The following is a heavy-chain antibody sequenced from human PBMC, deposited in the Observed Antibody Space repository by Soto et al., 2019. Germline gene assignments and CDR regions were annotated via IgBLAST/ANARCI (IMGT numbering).Heavy chain of an antibody. CDR2: IGTAGDT. Sequence: GGSLRLSCAASGFTFSSYDMHWVRQATGKGLEWVSAIGTAGDTYYPGSVKGRFTISRENAKNSLYLQMNSLRAGDTAVYYCARAGGYYDSYYYYMDVWGKGTTLTVSS. CDR3: ARAGGYYDSYYYYMDV. V-gene: IGHV3-13*01. J-gene: IGHJ6*03. CDR1: GFTFSSYD. D-gene: IGHD3-3*01.